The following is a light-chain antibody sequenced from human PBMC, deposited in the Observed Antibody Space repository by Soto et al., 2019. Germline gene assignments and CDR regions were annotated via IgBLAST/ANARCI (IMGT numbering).Light chain of an antibody. CDR2: DAS. CDR1: QSVTNY. J-gene: IGKJ3*01. Sequence: EIVLTQSPVTLSLSPGERATLSCRASQSVTNYLAWYQQKPGQSPRLLIYDASNRATSIPARFSGSGSGTDFTLNITSLEPEDLAVYYCQHRSNWPPFTFGPGTKVDIK. V-gene: IGKV3-11*01. CDR3: QHRSNWPPFT.